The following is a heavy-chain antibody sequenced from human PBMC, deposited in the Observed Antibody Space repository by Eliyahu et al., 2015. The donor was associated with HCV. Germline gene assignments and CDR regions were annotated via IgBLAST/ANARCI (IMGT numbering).Heavy chain of an antibody. Sequence: QVQLVQSGAEVKKPGASVKVSCKASGYTFTGXYXHWLRQKPPGQGLEWMGWINPNSGGTNYAQKFQGRVTMTRDTSISTAYMELSRLRSDDTAVYYCARGRRITMIVVVNGDYYYGMDVWGQGTTVTVSS. CDR2: INPNSGGT. CDR1: GYTFTGXY. CDR3: ARGRRITMIVVVNGDYYYGMDV. V-gene: IGHV1-2*02. J-gene: IGHJ6*02. D-gene: IGHD3-22*01.